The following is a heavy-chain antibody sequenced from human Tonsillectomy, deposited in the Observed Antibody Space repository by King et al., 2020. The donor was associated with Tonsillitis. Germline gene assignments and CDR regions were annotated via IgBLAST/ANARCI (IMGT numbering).Heavy chain of an antibody. D-gene: IGHD5-18*01. CDR2: LNIHNGDT. V-gene: IGHV1-18*04. Sequence: LQLVQSGGEVKKPGAAVKVSCKASGYTFTSYGITWVRQAPGQGLEWMGWLNIHNGDTNYAQKFQGRVTITTDTSTSTAYMELRSLRSDDTAVYYCARERGGYSYGDHWGQGTLVTVSS. J-gene: IGHJ4*02. CDR3: ARERGGYSYGDH. CDR1: GYTFTSYG.